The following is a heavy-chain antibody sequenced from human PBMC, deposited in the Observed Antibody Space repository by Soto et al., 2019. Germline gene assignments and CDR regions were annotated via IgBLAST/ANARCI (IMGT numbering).Heavy chain of an antibody. Sequence: EVRLLDSGGGLVQPGGSLKLSFAASGFTFSSYAMSCVRQAPGKGLEWVSAISASGRSADYADSVKGRFTISRVNYKNTLYLQLNSLGVEDTAVYCCAKDARSSWNFDYWGEGTLVTVAS. D-gene: IGHD6-13*01. CDR3: AKDARSSWNFDY. J-gene: IGHJ4*02. CDR1: GFTFSSYA. V-gene: IGHV3-23*01. CDR2: ISASGRSA.